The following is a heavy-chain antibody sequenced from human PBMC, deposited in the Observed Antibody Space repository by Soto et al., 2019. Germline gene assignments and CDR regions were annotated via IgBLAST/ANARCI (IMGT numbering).Heavy chain of an antibody. V-gene: IGHV4-4*02. CDR3: ARNRELGPGNPSYDY. Sequence: QVQLQESGPGLVRHSGTLSLTCAVSGDSIRSGNWWSWVRQAPQKGLEWLGEIYHRGTTMYNPSLKTRLTISVDTSQNQFSLTLISVPAPDTAVYYCARNRELGPGNPSYDYWGHGTLVAVSS. D-gene: IGHD1-1*01. CDR1: GDSIRSGNW. CDR2: IYHRGTT. J-gene: IGHJ4*01.